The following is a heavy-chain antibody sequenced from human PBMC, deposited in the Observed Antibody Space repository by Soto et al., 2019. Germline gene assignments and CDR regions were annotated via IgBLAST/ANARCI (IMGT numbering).Heavy chain of an antibody. Sequence: QVQLVQSGAEVKKPGSSVKVSCKAPGGTFSTYAISWVRQAPGQGREWMGGVIPIFGTPKYAQKFQGRVTMTADESPSTGYMDLRSLRSEDTAVYYCARSQGGSSSLVIYYYYYYGMDVWGQGTTVTVSS. J-gene: IGHJ6*02. V-gene: IGHV1-69*01. CDR1: GGTFSTYA. CDR2: VIPIFGTP. CDR3: ARSQGGSSSLVIYYYYYYGMDV. D-gene: IGHD2-15*01.